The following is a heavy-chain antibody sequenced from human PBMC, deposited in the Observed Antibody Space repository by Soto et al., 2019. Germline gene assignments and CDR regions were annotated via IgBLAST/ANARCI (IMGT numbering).Heavy chain of an antibody. J-gene: IGHJ4*02. CDR3: ATWMYYYDSSGYYFDY. D-gene: IGHD3-22*01. Sequence: ASVKDSCKVSGYTLTELSMHWVRQAPGKGLEWMGGFDPEDGETIYAQKFQGRVTMTEDTSTDTAYMELSSLRSEDTAVYYCATWMYYYDSSGYYFDYWGQGTLVTVSS. CDR2: FDPEDGET. V-gene: IGHV1-24*01. CDR1: GYTLTELS.